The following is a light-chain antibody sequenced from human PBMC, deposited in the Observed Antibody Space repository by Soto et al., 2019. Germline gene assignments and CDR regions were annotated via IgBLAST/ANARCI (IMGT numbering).Light chain of an antibody. V-gene: IGKV1-5*01. CDR2: DAS. CDR3: QQYNSYSLWT. CDR1: QSISSW. J-gene: IGKJ1*01. Sequence: DIQMTQSPSTLSASVGDRVTITCRASQSISSWLAWYQQKPGKAPKLLIYDASSLESGVPSRFSGSGSGTDFTFTISSLQPEDIATYYCQQYNSYSLWTFGQGTKVDIK.